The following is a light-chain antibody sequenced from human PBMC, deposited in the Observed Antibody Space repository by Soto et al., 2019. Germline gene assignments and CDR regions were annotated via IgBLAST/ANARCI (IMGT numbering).Light chain of an antibody. CDR2: ATS. V-gene: IGKV1-39*01. CDR3: QQSYDTPALT. Sequence: DIQVTQSPSSLSASVGDRVTITCRASQSIGSFLHWYQHKPGKAPKLLIYATSSLQSGVPSRFSGSGSGTDFTLTITSLQPEDFATYFCQQSYDTPALTFGGGTKVEIK. CDR1: QSIGSF. J-gene: IGKJ4*01.